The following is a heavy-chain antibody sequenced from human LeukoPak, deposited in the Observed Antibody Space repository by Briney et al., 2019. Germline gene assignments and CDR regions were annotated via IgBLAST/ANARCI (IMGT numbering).Heavy chain of an antibody. D-gene: IGHD6-13*01. J-gene: IGHJ1*01. CDR2: ISAYNGNT. CDR1: GYTFTSYG. CDR3: AREFLNLGIAAAGTRYFQH. Sequence: SVKVSCKASGYTFTSYGISWVRQAPGQGLEWMGWISAYNGNTNYAQKLQGRVTMTTDTSTSTAYMELRSLRSDDTAVYYCAREFLNLGIAAAGTRYFQHWGQGTLVTVSS. V-gene: IGHV1-18*01.